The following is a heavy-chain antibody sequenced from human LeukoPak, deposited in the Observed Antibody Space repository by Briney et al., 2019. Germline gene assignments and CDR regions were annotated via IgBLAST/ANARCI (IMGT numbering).Heavy chain of an antibody. CDR3: ARDNSVGDVAWWFDP. CDR2: IIPIFGTA. Sequence: SVKVSCKASGGTFSSYAISWVRQAPGQGLEWMGGIIPIFGTANYAQKFQGRVTMTRDMSTTTDYMELSSLRSEDTAVYYCARDNSVGDVAWWFDPWGQGTLVTVSS. V-gene: IGHV1-69*05. D-gene: IGHD1-26*01. CDR1: GGTFSSYA. J-gene: IGHJ5*02.